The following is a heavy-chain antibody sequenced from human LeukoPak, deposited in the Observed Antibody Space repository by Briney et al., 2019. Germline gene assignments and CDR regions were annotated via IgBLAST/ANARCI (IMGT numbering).Heavy chain of an antibody. J-gene: IGHJ4*02. CDR1: GFTVSSSY. CDR3: ARGVAAAGTTLDY. CDR2: IYSGGTT. V-gene: IGHV3-66*01. D-gene: IGHD6-13*01. Sequence: GGSLRLSCAASGFTVSSSYMTWVRQAPGKGLEWVSVIYSGGTTYYADSVKGRFTISRDNSKNILYLQMNSLRDEDTAVYYCARGVAAAGTTLDYWGQGTLVTVSS.